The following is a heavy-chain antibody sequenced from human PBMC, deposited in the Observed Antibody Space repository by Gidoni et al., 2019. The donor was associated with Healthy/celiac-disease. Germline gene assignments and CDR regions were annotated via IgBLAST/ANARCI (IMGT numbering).Heavy chain of an antibody. CDR3: TTLRYYYYGMDV. CDR2: IKSKTDGGTT. J-gene: IGHJ6*02. Sequence: EVQLVESGGGLVKPGGSLRLSCAASGFPFSNAWMSWVRQAPGKGLEWVGRIKSKTDGGTTDYAAPVKGRFTISRDDSKNTLYLQMNSLKTEDTAVYYCTTLRYYYYGMDVWGQGTTVTVSS. V-gene: IGHV3-15*01. CDR1: GFPFSNAW.